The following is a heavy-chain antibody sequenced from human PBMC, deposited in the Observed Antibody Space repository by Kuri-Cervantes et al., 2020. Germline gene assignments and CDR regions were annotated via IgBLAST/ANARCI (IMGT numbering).Heavy chain of an antibody. J-gene: IGHJ4*02. CDR2: ISGSGGST. CDR1: GFTFGDYA. Sequence: GGSLRLSCTASGFTFGDYAMSWFRQAPGKGLEWVSAISGSGGSTYYADSVKGRFTISRDNAKNSLYLQMNSLRAEDTAVYYCARVDLPALVRGKIDYWGQGTLVTVSS. D-gene: IGHD3-10*01. V-gene: IGHV3-23*01. CDR3: ARVDLPALVRGKIDY.